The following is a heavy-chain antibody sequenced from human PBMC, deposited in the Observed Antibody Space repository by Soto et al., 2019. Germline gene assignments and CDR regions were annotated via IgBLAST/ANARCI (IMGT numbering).Heavy chain of an antibody. CDR2: INPSGGST. CDR3: ARGTRGKGYYCGPSGY. CDR1: GYTFTSYY. D-gene: IGHD3-10*01. J-gene: IGHJ4*02. V-gene: IGHV1-46*03. Sequence: GASVKVSCKASGYTFTSYYMHWVRQAPGQELEWMGIINPSGGSTSYAQKFQGRVTMTRDTSTSTVYMELSSLRSEDTAVYYCARGTRGKGYYCGPSGYWGQGTLVTVS.